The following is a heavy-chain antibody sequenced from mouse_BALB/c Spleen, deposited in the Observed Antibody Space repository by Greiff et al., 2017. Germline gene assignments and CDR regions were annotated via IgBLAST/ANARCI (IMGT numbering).Heavy chain of an antibody. V-gene: IGHV1S81*02. J-gene: IGHJ4*01. CDR3: ARLRGNYGDAMDY. CDR1: GYTFTSYW. D-gene: IGHD2-1*01. Sequence: QVQLQQPGAELVKPGASVKLSCKASGYTFTSYWMHWVKQRPGQGLEWIGEINPSNGRTNYNEKFKSKATLTVDKSSSTAYMQLSSLTSEDSAVYYCARLRGNYGDAMDYWGQGTSVTVSS. CDR2: INPSNGRT.